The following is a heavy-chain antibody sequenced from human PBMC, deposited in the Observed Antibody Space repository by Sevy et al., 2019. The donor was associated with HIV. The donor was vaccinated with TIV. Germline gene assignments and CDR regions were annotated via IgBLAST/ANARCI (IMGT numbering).Heavy chain of an antibody. Sequence: GGSLRLTCAASGFTFSSYAMHWVRQAPGKGLEWVAVISYDGSNKYYADSVKGRFTISRDNSKSTLYLQMNSLRAEDTAVYYCARGGTMIVVVLDAFDIWVQGTMVTVSS. D-gene: IGHD3-22*01. V-gene: IGHV3-30-3*01. CDR2: ISYDGSNK. J-gene: IGHJ3*02. CDR3: ARGGTMIVVVLDAFDI. CDR1: GFTFSSYA.